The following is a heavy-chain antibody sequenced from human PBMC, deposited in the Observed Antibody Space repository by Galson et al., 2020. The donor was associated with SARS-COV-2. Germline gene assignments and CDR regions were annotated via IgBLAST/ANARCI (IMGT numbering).Heavy chain of an antibody. V-gene: IGHV4-4*07. CDR3: ARVGGNDGWNWFDP. CDR2: IYTSGST. CDR1: GGSISSYY. Sequence: SETLSLTCTVSGGSISSYYWSWIRQPAGKGLEWIGRIYTSGSTNYNPSLKSRVTMSVDTSKNQFSLKLNSVTAADTAVYYCARVGGNDGWNWFDPWGQGTLVTVSS. D-gene: IGHD1-1*01. J-gene: IGHJ5*02.